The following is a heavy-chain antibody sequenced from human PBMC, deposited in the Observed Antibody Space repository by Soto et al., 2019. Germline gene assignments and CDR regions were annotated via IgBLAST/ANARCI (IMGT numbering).Heavy chain of an antibody. V-gene: IGHV4-4*02. CDR3: ARDSGSYDAFDI. Sequence: SETLSLTCAVSGVSISSSNWWSWVRQPPGKGLEWIGEIYHSGSTNYNPSLKSRVTISVDKSKNQFSLKLSSVTAADTAVYYCARDSGSYDAFDIWGQGTMVTVSS. D-gene: IGHD1-26*01. J-gene: IGHJ3*02. CDR1: GVSISSSNW. CDR2: IYHSGST.